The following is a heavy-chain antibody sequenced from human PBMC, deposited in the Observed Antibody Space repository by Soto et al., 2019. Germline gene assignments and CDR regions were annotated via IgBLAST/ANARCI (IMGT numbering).Heavy chain of an antibody. CDR2: IYYSGST. D-gene: IGHD1-26*01. CDR1: GGTISSWY. J-gene: IGHJ4*02. Sequence: QVQLQESGPGLVKPSETLSLTCTVSGGTISSWYWSWIRQPPGKGLEWIGYIYYSGSTNCNPSLKSRLSDSVDTSKNQFSLELCSVPAADPAVYSCARRYGSAIDYWGQGTLVTVSS. V-gene: IGHV4-59*08. CDR3: ARRYGSAIDY.